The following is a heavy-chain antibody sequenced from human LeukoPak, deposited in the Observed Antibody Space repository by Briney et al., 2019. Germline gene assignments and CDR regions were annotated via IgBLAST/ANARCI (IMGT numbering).Heavy chain of an antibody. D-gene: IGHD2-2*03. CDR1: GGSISSSSYY. Sequence: PSETLSLTCTVSGGSISSSSYYWGWIRQPPGKGLEWIGSIYYSGSTYYNPSLKSRVTISVDTSKNQFSLKLSSVTAADTAVYYCARGYGYFLAWWGQGTLVTVSS. J-gene: IGHJ4*02. V-gene: IGHV4-39*07. CDR3: ARGYGYFLAW. CDR2: IYYSGST.